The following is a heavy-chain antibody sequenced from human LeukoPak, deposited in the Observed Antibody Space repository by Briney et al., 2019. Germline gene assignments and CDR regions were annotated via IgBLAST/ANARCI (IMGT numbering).Heavy chain of an antibody. CDR3: ARAYSSSWYYFEY. V-gene: IGHV4-59*08. D-gene: IGHD6-13*01. CDR1: GGSISSYY. J-gene: IGHJ4*02. CDR2: IYRGSS. Sequence: SETLSLTCTVPGGSISSYYWSWIRQTLGKGLEWIGYIYRGSSDYNPSLKSRVTISVDTSKNQSSLNLSSVTATDTAVYYCARAYSSSWYYFEYWGQGTLVTVSS.